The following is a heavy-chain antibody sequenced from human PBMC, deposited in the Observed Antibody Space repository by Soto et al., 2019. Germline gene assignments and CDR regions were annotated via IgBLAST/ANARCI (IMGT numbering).Heavy chain of an antibody. V-gene: IGHV3-7*03. J-gene: IGHJ5*02. D-gene: IGHD4-4*01. CDR3: ARDGKAYSIVWFDP. CDR1: GFTFSSYW. Sequence: PGGSLRLSCAASGFTFSSYWMSWVRQAPGKGLEWVANIKQDGSEKYYVDSVKGRFTISRDNAKNSLYLQMNSLRAEDTAVYYCARDGKAYSIVWFDPWGQGTMVTVYS. CDR2: IKQDGSEK.